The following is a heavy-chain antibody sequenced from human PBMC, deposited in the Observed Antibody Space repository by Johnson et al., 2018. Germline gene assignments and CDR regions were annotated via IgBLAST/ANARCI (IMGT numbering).Heavy chain of an antibody. V-gene: IGHV3-11*01. Sequence: QVRLVESGGELVKPGGSLRLSCAVSGITFSDYYMNWFRQAPGKGLEWVSYISSSGTTKYYADSVKGRFAVPRANAKNPLFLKMNSLRAEDTALYYCAPRAGVYWGQGTLVTVSS. D-gene: IGHD1-14*01. J-gene: IGHJ4*02. CDR3: APRAGVY. CDR1: GITFSDYY. CDR2: ISSSGTTK.